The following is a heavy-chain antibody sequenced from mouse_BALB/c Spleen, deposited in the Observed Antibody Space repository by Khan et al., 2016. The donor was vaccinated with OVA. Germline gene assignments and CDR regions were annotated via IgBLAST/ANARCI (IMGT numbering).Heavy chain of an antibody. J-gene: IGHJ3*01. V-gene: IGHV5-6*01. CDR2: ISSGADYT. Sequence: EVKVVESGGDLVKPGGSLKLSCAASGFTFSSYSMSWVRQTPDKRLEWVATISSGADYTYYPDSVKGRFTISRDNAKNTLYLQMSSLKSEDTAMYYCASHLTGSFAYWGQGTLVTVSA. D-gene: IGHD4-1*01. CDR3: ASHLTGSFAY. CDR1: GFTFSSYS.